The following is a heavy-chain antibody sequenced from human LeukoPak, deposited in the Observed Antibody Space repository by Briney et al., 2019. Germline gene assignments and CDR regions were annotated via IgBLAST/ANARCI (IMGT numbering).Heavy chain of an antibody. V-gene: IGHV3-11*01. D-gene: IGHD1-14*01. CDR1: GFTFSDYY. J-gene: IGHJ4*02. CDR2: IGGSGSHI. CDR3: ARENHYSSDY. Sequence: PGGSLRLSCAASGFTFSDYYMSWIRQAPGKGLEWVSYIGGSGSHINSADSVKGRFTISRDNAKNSLYLQINSQRVEDTAVYYCARENHYSSDYWGQGTLVTVSS.